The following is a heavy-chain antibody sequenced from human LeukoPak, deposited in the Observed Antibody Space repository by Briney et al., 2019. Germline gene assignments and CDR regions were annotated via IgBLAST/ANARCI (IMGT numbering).Heavy chain of an antibody. CDR3: VREESGGYFDY. CDR2: ITPSVDTT. J-gene: IGHJ4*02. D-gene: IGHD2-8*02. CDR1: GYTFSDYY. V-gene: IGHV1-46*01. Sequence: EASVKVSCKASGYTFSDYYMHWVRQAPGQGLEWVGRITPSVDTTNYAQKFRDRVTMTRDTSTSTVYMELSSLRSEDTAVYHCVREESGGYFDYWGQGTLVTVSS.